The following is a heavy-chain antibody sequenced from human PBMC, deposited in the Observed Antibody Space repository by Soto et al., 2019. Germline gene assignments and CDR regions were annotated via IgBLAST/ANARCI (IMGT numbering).Heavy chain of an antibody. Sequence: QVQLVQSGAEVKKPGASVKVSCKASGYTFTSYGFSWVRQAPGQGLEWMGWISAYNGNTNCAQKLQGRVTMTTDTYTSTAYMELSSLRSDDTAVYYCARAPVHIAASGAISSYYYGMGVWGQGTTVTVSS. CDR3: ARAPVHIAASGAISSYYYGMGV. D-gene: IGHD6-13*01. J-gene: IGHJ6*02. V-gene: IGHV1-18*04. CDR1: GYTFTSYG. CDR2: ISAYNGNT.